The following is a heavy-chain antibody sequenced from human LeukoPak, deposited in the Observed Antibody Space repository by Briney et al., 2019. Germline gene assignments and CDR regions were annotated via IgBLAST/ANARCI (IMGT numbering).Heavy chain of an antibody. Sequence: SETLSLTCAVYGGSFSGYYWSWIRQPPGKGLEWIGEINHSGSINYNPSLKSRVTISVDTSKNQFSLKLSSVTAADTAVYYCARGRAYYDFWSGYFAPLYYFDYWGQGTLVTVSS. CDR3: ARGRAYYDFWSGYFAPLYYFDY. CDR2: INHSGSI. J-gene: IGHJ4*02. D-gene: IGHD3-3*01. CDR1: GGSFSGYY. V-gene: IGHV4-34*01.